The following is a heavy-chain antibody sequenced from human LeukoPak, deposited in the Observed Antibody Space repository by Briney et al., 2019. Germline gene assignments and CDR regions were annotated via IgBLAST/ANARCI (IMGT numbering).Heavy chain of an antibody. CDR3: ARGRYYYDGSGYPYNWFDP. CDR2: LYHGGST. CDR1: RGSISSYY. D-gene: IGHD3-22*01. Sequence: SETLSLTCIVSRGSISSYYWSWIRQPPGKGLEWIGYLYHGGSTNYNPSLKSRVTISGDTSKNHFSLNLSSVTAADTAMYYCARGRYYYDGSGYPYNWFDPWGQGTLVTVSS. J-gene: IGHJ5*02. V-gene: IGHV4-59*01.